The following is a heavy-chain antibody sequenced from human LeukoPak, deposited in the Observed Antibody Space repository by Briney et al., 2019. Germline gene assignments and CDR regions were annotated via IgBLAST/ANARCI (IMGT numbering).Heavy chain of an antibody. D-gene: IGHD3-22*01. V-gene: IGHV1-8*01. CDR1: GYTFTSYD. CDR3: ARVEYISGYCHIY. J-gene: IGHJ4*02. Sequence: GASVKVSCKASGYTFTSYDINWVRQATGQGLEWMGWMNPNSGNTGYAQKFQGRVTMTRNIFISTAYMELSSLRSEDTAVYYCARVEYISGYCHIYWGQGTLVTVSS. CDR2: MNPNSGNT.